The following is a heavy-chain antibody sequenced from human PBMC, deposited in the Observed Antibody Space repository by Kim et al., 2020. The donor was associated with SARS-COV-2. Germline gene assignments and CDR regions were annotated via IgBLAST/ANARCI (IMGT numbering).Heavy chain of an antibody. CDR3: ARGRKLRNKNGGALDI. CDR1: GGSFSGYY. J-gene: IGHJ3*02. CDR2: INHSGST. V-gene: IGHV4-34*01. Sequence: SETLSLTCAVYGGSFSGYYWSWIRQPPGKGLEWIGEINHSGSTNYNPSLKSRVTIPVDTSKNQFSLKLSSVTAADTAVYYCARGRKLRNKNGGALDIWGQGTMVTVSS. D-gene: IGHD5-12*01.